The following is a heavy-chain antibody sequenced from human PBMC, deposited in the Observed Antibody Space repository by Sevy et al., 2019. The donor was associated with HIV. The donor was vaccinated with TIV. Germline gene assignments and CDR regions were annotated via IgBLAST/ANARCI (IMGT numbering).Heavy chain of an antibody. CDR2: ISGSGRFT. D-gene: IGHD2-15*01. J-gene: IGHJ6*02. V-gene: IGHV3-23*01. CDR1: EFTFSSYA. CDR3: AKGFCSGTTCPRDYYYYGMDV. Sequence: SGYLRLSCSASEFTFSSYAMSWVRQAPGKGLEGVSSISGSGRFTYYADFVEGRFIISRDNSKNTLSVQMNSLRAEDTAVYYCAKGFCSGTTCPRDYYYYGMDVWGQGTTVAVSS.